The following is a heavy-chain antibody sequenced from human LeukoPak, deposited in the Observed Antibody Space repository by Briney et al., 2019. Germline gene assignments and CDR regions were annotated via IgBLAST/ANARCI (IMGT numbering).Heavy chain of an antibody. J-gene: IGHJ6*02. D-gene: IGHD6-19*01. Sequence: GGSLRLSCAASGFTFSSYSMNWVRQAAEKGLGWVSSISSSSSYIYYADSVKGRFTISRDNAKNSLYLQMNSLRAEDTAVYYCARAIAVAGNYYYYGMDVWGQGTTVTVSS. CDR1: GFTFSSYS. CDR2: ISSSSSYI. V-gene: IGHV3-21*01. CDR3: ARAIAVAGNYYYYGMDV.